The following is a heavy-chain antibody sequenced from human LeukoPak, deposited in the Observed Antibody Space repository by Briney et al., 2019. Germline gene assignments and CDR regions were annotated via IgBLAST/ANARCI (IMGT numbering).Heavy chain of an antibody. J-gene: IGHJ6*02. CDR1: GDSFSSNSAA. CDR3: AREDSGYDYGLKYYYYYGMDV. CDR2: TYYRSKWYN. D-gene: IGHD5-12*01. Sequence: SQTLSLTCALSGDSFSSNSAAWNWIRQSPSRGLEWLGRTYYRSKWYNDYAVSVKSRITINPDTSKNQFSLQLNSVTPEDTAVYYCAREDSGYDYGLKYYYYYGMDVWGQGTTVTVSS. V-gene: IGHV6-1*01.